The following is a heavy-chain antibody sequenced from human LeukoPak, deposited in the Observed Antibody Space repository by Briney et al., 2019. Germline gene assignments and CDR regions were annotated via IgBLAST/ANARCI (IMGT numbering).Heavy chain of an antibody. D-gene: IGHD6-13*01. V-gene: IGHV3-23*01. CDR2: IGAGGTFT. Sequence: GGSLRLSCTASGFTFSSYAMNWVRQAPGKGLEWVSGIGAGGTFTYYADSVKGRFTIFRDNSRNTLYLQMNSLTAEDTAVYYCARHGAGTRAFNIWGQGTMVTVSS. CDR3: ARHGAGTRAFNI. CDR1: GFTFSSYA. J-gene: IGHJ3*02.